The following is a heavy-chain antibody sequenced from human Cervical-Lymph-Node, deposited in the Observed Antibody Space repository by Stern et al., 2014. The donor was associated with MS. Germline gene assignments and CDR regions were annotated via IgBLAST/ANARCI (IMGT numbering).Heavy chain of an antibody. J-gene: IGHJ5*02. CDR3: ALSSETSDRWYSLGYDL. Sequence: VHLVESGAEVTKTGSSVKVSCKASGGTFSKFPSSWVRQAPGQGLEWMGGIFPVCGTPTYAQEFRGRVTITADVSTSTVYMELSSLRSDDTAVYYCALSSETSDRWYSLGYDLWGQGTLVTVS. V-gene: IGHV1-69*01. D-gene: IGHD6-13*01. CDR1: GGTFSKFP. CDR2: IFPVCGTP.